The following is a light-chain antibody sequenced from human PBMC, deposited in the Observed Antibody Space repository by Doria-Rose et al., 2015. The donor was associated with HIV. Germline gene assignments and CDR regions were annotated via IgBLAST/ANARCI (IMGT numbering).Light chain of an antibody. CDR3: HQYGTSWT. Sequence: TQSPGTLSLSPGERATLSCRASQSFSSTYLAWYQQKPGQTPSLLIYDGSTRATGIPDRFSASGSGTDFTLTINRLEPEDFALYYCHQYGTSWTFGQGAKVEI. CDR2: DGS. CDR1: QSFSSTY. V-gene: IGKV3-20*01. J-gene: IGKJ1*01.